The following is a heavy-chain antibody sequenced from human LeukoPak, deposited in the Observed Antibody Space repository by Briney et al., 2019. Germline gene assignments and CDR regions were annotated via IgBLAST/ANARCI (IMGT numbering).Heavy chain of an antibody. Sequence: GSSVTVSFTASGGTFSIYAISWVRQAPGQGQEWMGGIIPIFGTANYAQKFQGRVTITADESTSTAYMELSSLRSEDTAVYYCATSLGVDILTGARLYWGQGTLVTVSS. CDR3: ATSLGVDILTGARLY. CDR2: IIPIFGTA. CDR1: GGTFSIYA. V-gene: IGHV1-69*01. J-gene: IGHJ4*02. D-gene: IGHD3-9*01.